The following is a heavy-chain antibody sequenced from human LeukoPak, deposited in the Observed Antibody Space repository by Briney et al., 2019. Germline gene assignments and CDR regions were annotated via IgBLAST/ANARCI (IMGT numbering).Heavy chain of an antibody. CDR1: GFTFSSYA. D-gene: IGHD2-2*01. J-gene: IGHJ5*02. V-gene: IGHV3-23*01. Sequence: GGSLRLSCAASGFTFSSYAMSWVRQAPGKGLEWVSAISGSGGSTYYADSVKGRFTISRDNSKNTLYLQMNSLRAEDTAVYYCAKDQIRSWGPYCSSTSCYLPGSLDPWGQGTLVTVSS. CDR3: AKDQIRSWGPYCSSTSCYLPGSLDP. CDR2: ISGSGGST.